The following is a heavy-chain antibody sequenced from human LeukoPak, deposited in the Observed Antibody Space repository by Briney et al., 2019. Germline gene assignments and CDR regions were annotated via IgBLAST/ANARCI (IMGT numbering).Heavy chain of an antibody. CDR1: GFTVSSNY. V-gene: IGHV3-66*01. J-gene: IGHJ4*02. D-gene: IGHD3-22*01. CDR2: IYSGGST. CDR3: ARGERLYYYDSSGYYTFDY. Sequence: PGGSLRLSCAASGFTVSSNYMSWVRQAPGKGLEWVSVIYSGGSTYYADSVKGRFTISRDNSKNTLYLQMNSLRAEDTAVYYCARGERLYYYDSSGYYTFDYWGQGTLVTASS.